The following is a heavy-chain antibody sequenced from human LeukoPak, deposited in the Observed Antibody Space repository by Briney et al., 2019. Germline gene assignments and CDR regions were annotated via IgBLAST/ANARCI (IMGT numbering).Heavy chain of an antibody. CDR2: ISGSGGST. CDR1: GFTFSSYG. D-gene: IGHD3-22*01. J-gene: IGHJ4*02. V-gene: IGHV3-23*01. Sequence: SGGSLRLSCAASGFTFSSYGMHWVRQAPGKGLEWVSAISGSGGSTYYADSVKGRFTISRDNSKNTLYLQMNSLRAEDTAVYYCAKDLEAFDSSGYYTGFDYWGQGTLVTVSS. CDR3: AKDLEAFDSSGYYTGFDY.